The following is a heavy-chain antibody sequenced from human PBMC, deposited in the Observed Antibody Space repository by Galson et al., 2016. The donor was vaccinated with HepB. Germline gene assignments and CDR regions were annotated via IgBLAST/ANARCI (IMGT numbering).Heavy chain of an antibody. CDR2: IEPDGGET. CDR3: ARDDETWRH. V-gene: IGHV3-7*01. CDR1: GFTFSNYW. J-gene: IGHJ4*02. D-gene: IGHD3-3*01. Sequence: SLRLSCAASGFTFSNYWMAWVRQAPGKGLEWVASIEPDGGETYYVDPLKGRFTISRDNAKNSLYLQMSSLRAEDTALYYCARDDETWRHWGQGTLVIVSS.